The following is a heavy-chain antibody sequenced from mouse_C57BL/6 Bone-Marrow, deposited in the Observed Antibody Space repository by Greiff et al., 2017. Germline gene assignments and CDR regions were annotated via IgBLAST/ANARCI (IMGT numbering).Heavy chain of an antibody. CDR2: IYPGDGDT. V-gene: IGHV1-82*01. J-gene: IGHJ2*01. D-gene: IGHD2-4*01. Sequence: QVQLQQSGPELVKPGASVKISCKASGYAFSSSWMNWVKQRPGKGLEWIGRIYPGDGDTNYNGKFKGKATLTADKSSSTAYMQLSSLTSEDSAVYFCARSTMITTYYFDYWGQGTTLPVSS. CDR1: GYAFSSSW. CDR3: ARSTMITTYYFDY.